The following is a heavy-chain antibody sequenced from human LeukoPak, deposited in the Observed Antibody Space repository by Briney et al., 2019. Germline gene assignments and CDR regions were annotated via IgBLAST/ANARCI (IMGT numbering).Heavy chain of an antibody. D-gene: IGHD5-12*01. CDR2: MYYSGSA. V-gene: IGHV4-39*01. CDR1: GGSASSSFYS. CDR3: ASATTYSIDD. Sequence: PSETLSLTCNVSGGSASSSFYSWGWIRQPPGKGLEWIGSMYYSGSAHYNLSLKSRVTMSVDTSKNQFSLKLSSVTAADTAIYFCASATTYSIDDWGQGTLVTVSS. J-gene: IGHJ4*01.